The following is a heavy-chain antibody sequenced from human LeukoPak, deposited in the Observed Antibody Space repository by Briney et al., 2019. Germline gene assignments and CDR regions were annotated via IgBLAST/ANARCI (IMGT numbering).Heavy chain of an antibody. CDR3: ARDPLGLAYCGGDCSDG. J-gene: IGHJ4*02. V-gene: IGHV3-9*01. Sequence: GGSLRLSCAASGFTFDDYAMHWVRQAPGKGLEWVSGISWNSGSIGYADSVKGRFTISRDNAKNSLYLQMNSLRAEDTALYYCARDPLGLAYCGGDCSDGWGQGTLVTVSS. D-gene: IGHD2-21*02. CDR2: ISWNSGSI. CDR1: GFTFDDYA.